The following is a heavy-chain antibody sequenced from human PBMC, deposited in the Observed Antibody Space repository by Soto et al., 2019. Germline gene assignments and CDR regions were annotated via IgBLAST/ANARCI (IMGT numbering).Heavy chain of an antibody. Sequence: GGSLRLSCAASGFTFSDYYMSWIRQAPGKGLEWVSSITSSVSTTYYTDSVKGRFTISRDNAKNSLYLQMNSLRAEDTAVYYCARERYGYGPYYFDYWGQGTLVTVSS. D-gene: IGHD5-18*01. J-gene: IGHJ4*02. CDR3: ARERYGYGPYYFDY. V-gene: IGHV3-11*01. CDR2: ITSSVSTT. CDR1: GFTFSDYY.